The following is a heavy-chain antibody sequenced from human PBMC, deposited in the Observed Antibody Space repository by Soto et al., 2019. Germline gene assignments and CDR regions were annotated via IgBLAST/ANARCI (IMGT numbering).Heavy chain of an antibody. CDR1: GYTFTTYG. CDR3: TREGRAPYYYDGMDA. Sequence: QVQLEQSAPEVKKPGASVKVSCKASGYTFTTYGISWVRQAPGQGLEWLGWINTHNGNTNYAQNLQGRVIMTANTSTSTAYMELRSLRSDDTAIYYCTREGRAPYYYDGMDAWGQGTTVTVSS. J-gene: IGHJ6*02. CDR2: INTHNGNT. V-gene: IGHV1-18*01. D-gene: IGHD3-10*01.